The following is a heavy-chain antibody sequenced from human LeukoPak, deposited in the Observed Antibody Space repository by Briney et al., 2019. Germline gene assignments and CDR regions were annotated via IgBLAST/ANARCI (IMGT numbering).Heavy chain of an antibody. V-gene: IGHV1-2*02. CDR1: GYTFTGYY. D-gene: IGHD2-15*01. CDR3: AGSRPTPAGSDI. J-gene: IGHJ3*02. Sequence: ASVKVSYKASGYTFTGYYLHWVRQAPGRGLEWMGWINPNSGDTNYAQKFQGRVTMTRDTSISTAYMELSRLRSDDTAVYYCAGSRPTPAGSDIWGQGTMVTVSS. CDR2: INPNSGDT.